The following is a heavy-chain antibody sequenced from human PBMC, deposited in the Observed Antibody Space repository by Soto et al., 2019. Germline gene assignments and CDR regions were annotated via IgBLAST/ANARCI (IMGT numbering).Heavy chain of an antibody. D-gene: IGHD4-17*01. J-gene: IGHJ6*02. V-gene: IGHV1-8*01. CDR1: GYTFTSYD. CDR2: MNPNSGNT. Sequence: QVQLVQSGAEVKKPGASVKVSCKASGYTFTSYDINWVRQATGQGLEWMGWMNPNSGNTGYAQKFQGRVTMTRNTSISTAYMELSSLRSEDTAVYYCARGQNYGDYYYCYGMDVWGQGTTVTVSS. CDR3: ARGQNYGDYYYCYGMDV.